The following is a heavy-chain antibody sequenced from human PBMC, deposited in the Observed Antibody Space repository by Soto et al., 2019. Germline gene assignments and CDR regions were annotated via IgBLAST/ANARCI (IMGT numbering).Heavy chain of an antibody. J-gene: IGHJ4*02. V-gene: IGHV4-4*07. CDR3: ARGPPFDY. CDR1: GGSISSNF. CDR2: IYSSGST. Sequence: SETLSLTCSVSGGSISSNFWSWIRQPAGKGLEWIGRIYSSGSTHYNPSLKSRLTMSVDTPNNQFALKLSFVTAADTAVYFCARGPPFDYWGQGTLVTVSS.